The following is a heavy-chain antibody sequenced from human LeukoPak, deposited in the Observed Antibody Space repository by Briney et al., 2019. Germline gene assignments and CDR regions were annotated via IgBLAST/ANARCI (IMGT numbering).Heavy chain of an antibody. D-gene: IGHD3-22*01. CDR3: AKEAKPPGNYYDSSGYYYDY. CDR1: GFTFSSYA. CDR2: ISGSGGST. V-gene: IGHV3-23*01. J-gene: IGHJ4*02. Sequence: PGGSLRLSCAASGFTFSSYAMSWVRQAPGKGLEWVSAISGSGGSTYYADSVKGRFTISRDNSKNTLYLQMNSLRAEDTAVYYCAKEAKPPGNYYDSSGYYYDYWGQRTLVTVSS.